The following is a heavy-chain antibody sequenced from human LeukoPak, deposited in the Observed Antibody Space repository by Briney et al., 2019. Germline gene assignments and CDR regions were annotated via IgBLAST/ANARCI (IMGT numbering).Heavy chain of an antibody. Sequence: ASVKVSCKASGYTFTSYDINWVRQATGQGLEWMGWMNPNSGNTGYAQKFQGRVTMTRNTSISTAYMERSSLRSEDTAVYYCARGPPAIVGATTSDYWGQGTLVTVSS. D-gene: IGHD1-26*01. CDR2: MNPNSGNT. CDR3: ARGPPAIVGATTSDY. J-gene: IGHJ4*02. V-gene: IGHV1-8*01. CDR1: GYTFTSYD.